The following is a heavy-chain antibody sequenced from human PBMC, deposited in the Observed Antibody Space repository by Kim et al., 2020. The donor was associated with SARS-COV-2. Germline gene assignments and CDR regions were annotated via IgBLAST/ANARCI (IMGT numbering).Heavy chain of an antibody. D-gene: IGHD3-22*01. CDR3: ARGGYDSSGFVDY. J-gene: IGHJ4*02. Sequence: YAQKFQGRVTMTRDTSTSTVYMELSSLRSEDTAVYYCARGGYDSSGFVDYWGQGTLVTVSS. V-gene: IGHV1-46*01.